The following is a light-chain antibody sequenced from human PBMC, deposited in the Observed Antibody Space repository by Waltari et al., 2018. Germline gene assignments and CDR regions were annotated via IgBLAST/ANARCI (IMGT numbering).Light chain of an antibody. CDR3: QVWESSSDHRLGV. CDR2: YNS. V-gene: IGLV3-21*01. CDR1: NIGSKG. Sequence: SYVLTQPPSVSVAPGKTARVTCGGNNIGSKGVHWYQQKPGQAPVLVIYYNSDRPSGIPERFSGFNSGSTATLTISRVEAGDEDDYYCQVWESSSDHRLGVFGGGTKLTVL. J-gene: IGLJ2*01.